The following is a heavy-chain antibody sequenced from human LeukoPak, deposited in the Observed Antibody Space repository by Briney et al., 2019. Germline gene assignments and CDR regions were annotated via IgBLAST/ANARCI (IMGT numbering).Heavy chain of an antibody. Sequence: SETLSLTCAVSGGSISSSNWWSWVRQPPGKGLEWIGEIYHSGSTNYNPSLKSRVTISVDKSKNQFSLKLSSVTAADTAVYYCARDRRYCSSTSCYTPLGYYYGMDVWGQGTTVTVSS. CDR2: IYHSGST. V-gene: IGHV4-4*02. D-gene: IGHD2-2*02. CDR3: ARDRRYCSSTSCYTPLGYYYGMDV. J-gene: IGHJ6*02. CDR1: GGSISSSNW.